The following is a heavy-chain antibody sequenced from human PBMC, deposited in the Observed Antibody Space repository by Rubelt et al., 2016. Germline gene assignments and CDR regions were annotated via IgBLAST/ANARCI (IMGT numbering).Heavy chain of an antibody. CDR2: IYWDDDK. Sequence: QITLKESGPTLVKPTQTLTLTCTFSGFSLSTSGVGVGWIRQPPGKALQWLALIYWDDDKRYSPSLKSRLTITKDTAKNQVVLTITNRDPVDTATYYFAHRRGNYYDSSSYFIYVDYWGQGTLVTVSS. V-gene: IGHV2-5*02. D-gene: IGHD3-22*01. J-gene: IGHJ4*02. CDR3: AHRRGNYYDSSSYFIYVDY. CDR1: GFSLSTSGVG.